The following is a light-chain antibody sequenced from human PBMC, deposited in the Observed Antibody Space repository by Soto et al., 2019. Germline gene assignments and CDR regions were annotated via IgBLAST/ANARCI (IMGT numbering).Light chain of an antibody. Sequence: EIVMTQSPATLSLSPGERATLSCRASQTVSTTYLAWYKQKPGQAPRLLLYGASSRATGIPDRFSGSGSGTDFTLTISRLEPEDFEVYYCQQYGGSPLTFGGGTKVDI. CDR1: QTVSTTY. CDR3: QQYGGSPLT. CDR2: GAS. V-gene: IGKV3-20*01. J-gene: IGKJ4*01.